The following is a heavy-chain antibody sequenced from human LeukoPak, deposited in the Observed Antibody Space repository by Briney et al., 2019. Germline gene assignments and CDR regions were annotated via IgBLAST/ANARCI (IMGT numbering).Heavy chain of an antibody. CDR1: GIMFSGYS. V-gene: IGHV3-21*01. CDR2: ISSSSSYI. J-gene: IGHJ4*02. D-gene: IGHD3-16*01. Sequence: GGSLRLSCTASGIMFSGYSMNWVRQAPGKGLEWVSSISSSSSYIYYADSVKGRFTISRDDAKNSLYLQMNSLRAEDTAVYYCARDKASVWRPFNYWGQGTLVTVSS. CDR3: ARDKASVWRPFNY.